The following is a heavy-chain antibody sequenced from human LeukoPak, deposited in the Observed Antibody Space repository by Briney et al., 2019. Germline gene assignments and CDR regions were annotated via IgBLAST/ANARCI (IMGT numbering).Heavy chain of an antibody. V-gene: IGHV3-74*01. D-gene: IGHD6-13*01. CDR1: GFTFSSYA. J-gene: IGHJ5*02. Sequence: GGSLRLSCAASGFTFSSYAMHWVRHGPGKGLVWVSRINGDGTGTGYADSVKGRFTISRDNAKNSLYLQMNSLRAEDTAVYYCARGRGIAAGFDPWGQGTLVTVSS. CDR3: ARGRGIAAGFDP. CDR2: INGDGTGT.